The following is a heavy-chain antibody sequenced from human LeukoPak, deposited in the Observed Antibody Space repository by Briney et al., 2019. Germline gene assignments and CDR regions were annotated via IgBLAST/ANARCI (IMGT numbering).Heavy chain of an antibody. D-gene: IGHD1-26*01. CDR3: AKGGEWELPTYYFDY. CDR2: ISGSGGST. CDR1: GFTFSSYA. V-gene: IGHV3-23*01. J-gene: IGHJ4*02. Sequence: GGSLRLSCAASGFTFSSYAVSWVRQAPGKGLEWVSAISGSGGSTYYADSVKGRFTISRDNSKNTLYLQMKSLRAEDTAVYYCAKGGEWELPTYYFDYWGQGTLVTVSS.